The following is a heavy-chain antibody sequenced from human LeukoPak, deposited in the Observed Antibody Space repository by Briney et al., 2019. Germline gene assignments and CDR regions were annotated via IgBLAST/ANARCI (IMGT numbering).Heavy chain of an antibody. D-gene: IGHD3-16*01. V-gene: IGHV3-7*01. CDR1: GFTFSSYG. Sequence: GGSLRLSCAASGFTFSSYGMHWVRQAPGKGLEWVANIKEDGTTIYYVDSVKGRFTISRDNAKNSLYLQMNSVRDEDTAVYYCARVVDYGWFDPWGQGTLVAVSS. CDR3: ARVVDYGWFDP. CDR2: IKEDGTTI. J-gene: IGHJ5*02.